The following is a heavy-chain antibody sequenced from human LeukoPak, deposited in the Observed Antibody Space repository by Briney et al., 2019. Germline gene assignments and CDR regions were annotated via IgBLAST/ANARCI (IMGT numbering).Heavy chain of an antibody. CDR1: GFTVSSNY. CDR2: ISGSGGST. J-gene: IGHJ4*02. CDR3: ASPRSVGGLFDY. D-gene: IGHD3-10*01. Sequence: GGSLRLSCAASGFTVSSNYMSWVRQAPRKGLEWVSAISGSGGSTYYADSVKGRFTISRDNAKNSLYLQMNSLRAEDTAVYYCASPRSVGGLFDYWGQGTLVTVSS. V-gene: IGHV3-11*04.